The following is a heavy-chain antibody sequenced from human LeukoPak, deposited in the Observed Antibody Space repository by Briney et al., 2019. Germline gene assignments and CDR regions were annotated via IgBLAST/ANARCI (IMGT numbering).Heavy chain of an antibody. CDR3: AREAYCGGPSCFAVNYMDV. J-gene: IGHJ6*03. CDR1: GSGFTFSEFW. Sequence: GGSLRLSCVASGSGFTFSEFWMGWVRQAPGERLEWVANIKGDGSETYYVGSVKGRFTISRDNVKNTVYLQMNSLRADDTSLYRCAREAYCGGPSCFAVNYMDVWGKGTTVTVS. D-gene: IGHD2-21*01. CDR2: IKGDGSET. V-gene: IGHV3-7*01.